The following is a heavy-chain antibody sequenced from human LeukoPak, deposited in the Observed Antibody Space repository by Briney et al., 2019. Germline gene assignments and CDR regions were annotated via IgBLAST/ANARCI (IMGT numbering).Heavy chain of an antibody. CDR3: AADYYDSSGYYQDY. V-gene: IGHV1-58*02. CDR2: IVVGSGNT. D-gene: IGHD3-22*01. CDR1: GFIFIKSA. J-gene: IGHJ4*02. Sequence: SVKDSFQSCGFIFIKSAMHGVRQARGQRLEWVGWIVVGSGNTNYAQKFQERVTITRDMSKSTAYMELSSLRSEDKAGYYCAADYYDSSGYYQDYWGQGNLVTVSS.